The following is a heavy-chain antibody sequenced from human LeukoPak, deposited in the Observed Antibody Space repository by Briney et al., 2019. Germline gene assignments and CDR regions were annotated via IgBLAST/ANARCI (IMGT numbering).Heavy chain of an antibody. CDR2: TRYDGRNK. V-gene: IGHV3-33*06. D-gene: IGHD1-26*01. Sequence: PGRSLRLSCAASGFTFSSYGMHWVRQAPGKGLEWVAVTRYDGRNKDYADSVKGRFTISRDNSKNTQYLQMNSLRAEDTAVYYCAKDLLHLYYFDYWGQGTLVTVSS. CDR1: GFTFSSYG. CDR3: AKDLLHLYYFDY. J-gene: IGHJ4*02.